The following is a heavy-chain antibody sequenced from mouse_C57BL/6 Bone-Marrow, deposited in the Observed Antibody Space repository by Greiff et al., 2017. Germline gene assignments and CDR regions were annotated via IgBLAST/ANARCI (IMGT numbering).Heavy chain of an antibody. CDR3: AADGYYGFAY. J-gene: IGHJ3*01. V-gene: IGHV1-69*01. CDR1: GYTFTSYW. CDR2: IDPSDSYT. D-gene: IGHD2-3*01. Sequence: QVQLQQPGAELVMPGASVKLSCKASGYTFTSYWMHWVKQRPGQGLEWIGEIDPSDSYTNYNQKLKGKSTLTVDKSSSTASMQLSSLTSEDSAVYYCAADGYYGFAYWGQGTLVTVSA.